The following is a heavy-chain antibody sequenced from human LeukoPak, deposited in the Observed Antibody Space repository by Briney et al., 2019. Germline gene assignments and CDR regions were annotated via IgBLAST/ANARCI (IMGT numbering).Heavy chain of an antibody. Sequence: PSETLSLTCAVYGGSFSGYYWSWIRQPPGKGLEWIGEINHSGSTNYNPSLKSRVTISVDTSKNQFSLKLSSVTAADTAVYYCARRRTYYDFWSGYYPFDYWGQGTLVTVSS. D-gene: IGHD3-3*01. CDR1: GGSFSGYY. CDR3: ARRRTYYDFWSGYYPFDY. J-gene: IGHJ4*02. CDR2: INHSGST. V-gene: IGHV4-34*01.